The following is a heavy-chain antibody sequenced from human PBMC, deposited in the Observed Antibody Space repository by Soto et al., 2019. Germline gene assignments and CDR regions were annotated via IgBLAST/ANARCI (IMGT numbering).Heavy chain of an antibody. CDR3: ARELEYSSSSRYYYYGMDV. D-gene: IGHD6-6*01. CDR1: GFSLSTSGMC. Sequence: ESGPTLVNPTQTLTLTCTFSGFSLSTSGMCVSWIRQPPGKALEWLALIDWDDDKYYSTSLKTRLTISKDTSKNQVVLTMTNMDPVDTATYYCARELEYSSSSRYYYYGMDVWGQGTTVTVSS. V-gene: IGHV2-70*01. J-gene: IGHJ6*02. CDR2: IDWDDDK.